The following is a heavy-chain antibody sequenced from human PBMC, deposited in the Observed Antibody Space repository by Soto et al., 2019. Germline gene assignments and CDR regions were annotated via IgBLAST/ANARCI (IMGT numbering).Heavy chain of an antibody. J-gene: IGHJ5*02. D-gene: IGHD6-13*01. CDR3: AREGYSSSWYDGFDP. Sequence: PSETLSLTCTVSGGSISSYYWSWIRQPPGKGLEWIGYIYYSGSTNYNPSLKSRVTISVDTSKNQFSLKLSSVTAADTAVYYCAREGYSSSWYDGFDPWGQGTLVTVSS. CDR2: IYYSGST. V-gene: IGHV4-59*01. CDR1: GGSISSYY.